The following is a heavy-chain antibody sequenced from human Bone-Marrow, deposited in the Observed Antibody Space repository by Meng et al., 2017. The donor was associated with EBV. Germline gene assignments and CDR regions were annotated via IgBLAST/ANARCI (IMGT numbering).Heavy chain of an antibody. CDR1: GGSISMRNW. J-gene: IGHJ4*02. Sequence: VLLQARAPGLVQPSGPFPLTCGVSGGSISMRNWWSWARQPPGKGLEWIGEIDHSGSTNYNPSLKSRVTISIDKSKNQFSLKLSSVTAADTAVYYCARDISGTIDYWGQGTLVTVSS. CDR2: IDHSGST. D-gene: IGHD3-10*01. CDR3: ARDISGTIDY. V-gene: IGHV4-4*02.